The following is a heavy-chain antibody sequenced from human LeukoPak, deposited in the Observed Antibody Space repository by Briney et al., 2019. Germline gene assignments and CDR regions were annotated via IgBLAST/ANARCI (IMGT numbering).Heavy chain of an antibody. J-gene: IGHJ4*02. D-gene: IGHD1-1*01. Sequence: PGGSLRLSCAASGITFSSYSMNWVRQAPGKGLEWVSSISSSSSYIYYADSVKGRFTISRDNSKNTLYLQMNSLRAEDTAVYYCAKSRVQVAEYYFDYWGQGTLVTVSS. CDR1: GITFSSYS. V-gene: IGHV3-21*04. CDR2: ISSSSSYI. CDR3: AKSRVQVAEYYFDY.